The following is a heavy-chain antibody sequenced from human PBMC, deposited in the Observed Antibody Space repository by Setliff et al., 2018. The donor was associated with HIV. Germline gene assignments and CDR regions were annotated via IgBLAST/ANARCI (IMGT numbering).Heavy chain of an antibody. CDR1: GQFISDGYY. CDR2: VYHSGKT. V-gene: IGHV4-38-2*02. J-gene: IGHJ5*02. Sequence: SETLSLTCTVSGQFISDGYYWGWIRQPPGKGLEWIGSVYHSGKTYYNPSLKSRVTMSADTSKNQISLMLRSMTAADTAVYYCAKHDFGEGSCFDPWGQGSQVTVSS. D-gene: IGHD3-16*01. CDR3: AKHDFGEGSCFDP.